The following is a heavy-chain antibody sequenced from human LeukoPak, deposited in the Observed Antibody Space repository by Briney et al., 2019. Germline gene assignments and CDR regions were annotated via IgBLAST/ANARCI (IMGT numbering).Heavy chain of an antibody. CDR1: GFIFRNHW. V-gene: IGHV3-7*01. Sequence: GGSLRLSCAASGFIFRNHWMSWVRQVPGKGLEWVAHIKQGGNEKHYVDSVEGRFTLSRDDFKNSLYLQMNSLRVDDSAVYYCARGPNYGDRVDYFDYWGQGTLVTVSS. CDR3: ARGPNYGDRVDYFDY. J-gene: IGHJ4*02. CDR2: IKQGGNEK. D-gene: IGHD4-17*01.